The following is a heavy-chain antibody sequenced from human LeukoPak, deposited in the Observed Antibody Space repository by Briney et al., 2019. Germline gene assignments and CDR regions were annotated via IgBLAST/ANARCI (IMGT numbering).Heavy chain of an antibody. CDR3: ARTVQRLPY. CDR2: ISTSGTTT. CDR1: ASNLTSYE. Sequence: GQSLRLSCVASASNLTSYEMNWHRHSPGNWLEWASYISTSGTTTYYADSGKGRLTIYRHNAKNSLYLQMNRPTAEDTAIYYCARTVQRLPYSGQGTLVTVSS. D-gene: IGHD6-19*01. J-gene: IGHJ4*02. V-gene: IGHV3-48*03.